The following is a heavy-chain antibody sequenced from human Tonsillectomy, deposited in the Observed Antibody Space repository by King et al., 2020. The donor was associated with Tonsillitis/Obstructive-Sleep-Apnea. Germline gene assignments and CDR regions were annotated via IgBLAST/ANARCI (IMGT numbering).Heavy chain of an antibody. CDR2: IGTAGDT. CDR3: ARGSAAAGDGWFDP. V-gene: IGHV3-13*04. Sequence: VQLVESGGGLVQPGGSLRLSCAASGFTFSSYDMHWVRHATGKGLEWVSAIGTAGDTYYPGSVKGRFTISRENAKNSLYLQMNSLRAGDTAVYYCARGSAAAGDGWFDPWGQGTLVTVSS. D-gene: IGHD6-13*01. CDR1: GFTFSSYD. J-gene: IGHJ5*02.